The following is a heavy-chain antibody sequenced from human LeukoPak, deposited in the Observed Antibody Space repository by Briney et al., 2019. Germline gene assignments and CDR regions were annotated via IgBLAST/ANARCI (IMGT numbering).Heavy chain of an antibody. Sequence: GASXKVXCKASGYTFTSYGISWVRQAPGQGREWMGGISAYNGKTNYAQKLQGRVTMTTDTSTTTAYMELRSLRSDDTAVYYCARDIVRGKYQLQGYWGQGTLVTVSS. CDR3: ARDIVRGKYQLQGY. J-gene: IGHJ4*02. V-gene: IGHV1-18*01. CDR1: GYTFTSYG. CDR2: ISAYNGKT. D-gene: IGHD2-2*01.